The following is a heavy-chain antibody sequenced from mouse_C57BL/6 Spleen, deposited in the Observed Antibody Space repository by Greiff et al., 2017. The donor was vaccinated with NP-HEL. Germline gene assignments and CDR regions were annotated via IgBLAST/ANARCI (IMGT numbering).Heavy chain of an antibody. J-gene: IGHJ3*01. Sequence: EVQLQQSGAELVRPGASVKLSCTASGFNIKDDYMHWVKQRPEQGMEWIGWIDTENGDTEYASTFPGKATFTAANSSHPAYLQLISLTSEDTAVYYCTTSYYGNYDGFAYWGQGTLVTVSA. V-gene: IGHV14-4*01. D-gene: IGHD2-1*01. CDR3: TTSYYGNYDGFAY. CDR1: GFNIKDDY. CDR2: IDTENGDT.